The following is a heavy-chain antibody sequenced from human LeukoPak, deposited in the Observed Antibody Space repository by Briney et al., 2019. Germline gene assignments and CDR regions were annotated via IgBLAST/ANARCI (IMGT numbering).Heavy chain of an antibody. CDR3: AREAAVAGTTRGYYYYGMDV. J-gene: IGHJ6*02. D-gene: IGHD6-19*01. Sequence: PGGSLRLSCAASGFTFSSYAMHWVRQAPGKGLEWVAVISYDGSNKYYADSVKGRFTISRDNSKNTLYLQMNSLRAEDTAVYYCAREAAVAGTTRGYYYYGMDVWGQGTTVTVSS. CDR2: ISYDGSNK. CDR1: GFTFSSYA. V-gene: IGHV3-30*04.